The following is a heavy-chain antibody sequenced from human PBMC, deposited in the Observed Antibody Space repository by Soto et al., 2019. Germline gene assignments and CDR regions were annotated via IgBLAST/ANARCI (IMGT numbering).Heavy chain of an antibody. Sequence: SETLSLTCTVSGGSISSGDYYWGWIRQPPGKGLEWIGSIYYSGSAYYSPSLKSRVTMSVDTSKNQLSLKLSSVTAADTAVYYCARLHCNSPNCVPLDPWGQGTLVTVSS. CDR1: GGSISSGDYY. CDR3: ARLHCNSPNCVPLDP. D-gene: IGHD2-2*01. CDR2: IYYSGSA. V-gene: IGHV4-39*01. J-gene: IGHJ5*02.